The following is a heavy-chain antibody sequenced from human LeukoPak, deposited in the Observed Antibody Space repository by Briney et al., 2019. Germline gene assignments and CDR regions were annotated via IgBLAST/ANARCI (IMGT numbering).Heavy chain of an antibody. CDR1: GGSITNYH. CDR2: SYYTGIT. Sequence: PSETLSLTCTVSGGSITNYHWSWIRQPPGKGLEYIGSSYYTGITDDNPSLKSRVAMSVDTSRDQFSLRLTSVTTADTAIYYCARWGISAGGRSFLDYWGQGSLVTVSS. D-gene: IGHD3-16*01. J-gene: IGHJ4*02. CDR3: ARWGISAGGRSFLDY. V-gene: IGHV4-59*01.